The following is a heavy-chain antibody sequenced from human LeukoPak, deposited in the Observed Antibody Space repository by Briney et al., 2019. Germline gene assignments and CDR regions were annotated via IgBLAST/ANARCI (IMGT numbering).Heavy chain of an antibody. V-gene: IGHV4-39*01. Sequence: PSETLSLTCTVSGGSISSSSYYWGWIRQPPGKGLEWIGSIYYSGSTYYNPSLKSRVTISVDTSKNQFSLKLSSVTAADTAVYYCARLVYTDYALPQKTITDYWGQGTLVTVSS. CDR3: ARLVYTDYALPQKTITDY. CDR1: GGSISSSSYY. J-gene: IGHJ4*02. D-gene: IGHD3-16*01. CDR2: IYYSGST.